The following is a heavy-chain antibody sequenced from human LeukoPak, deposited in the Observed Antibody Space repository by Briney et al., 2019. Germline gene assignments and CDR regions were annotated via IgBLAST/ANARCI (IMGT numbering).Heavy chain of an antibody. CDR1: GITFSSYG. D-gene: IGHD6-19*01. J-gene: IGHJ4*02. V-gene: IGHV3-30*18. CDR2: ISYDGSNK. CDR3: AKDHSGWPDY. Sequence: GGSLRLSCAASGITFSSYGMHWVRQAPGKGLEWVAVISYDGSNKYYADSVKGRFTISRDNSKNTLYLQMNSLRSEDTAVYYCAKDHSGWPDYWGQGTLVTVSS.